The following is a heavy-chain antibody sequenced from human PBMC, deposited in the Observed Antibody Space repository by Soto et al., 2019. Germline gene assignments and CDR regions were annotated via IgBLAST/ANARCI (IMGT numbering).Heavy chain of an antibody. CDR1: GGSISSYY. J-gene: IGHJ4*02. Sequence: SETLSLTCTVSGGSISSYYWSWIRQPPGKGLEWIGYIHYSGSTKYNPSLKSRATISADTSKNQFSLKLSSVTAADTAVYYCVRGHYDFWSGYFATIEYWGQGTLVTVSS. D-gene: IGHD3-3*01. CDR3: VRGHYDFWSGYFATIEY. CDR2: IHYSGST. V-gene: IGHV4-59*08.